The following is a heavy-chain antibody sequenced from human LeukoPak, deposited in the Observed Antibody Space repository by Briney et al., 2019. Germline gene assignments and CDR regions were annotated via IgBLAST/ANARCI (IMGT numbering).Heavy chain of an antibody. CDR2: ISSSGSTI. V-gene: IGHV3-48*03. CDR3: ARGIGGYDILTGSLCY. J-gene: IGHJ4*02. CDR1: GFTFSSYE. Sequence: GGSLRLSCAASGFTFSSYEMNWVRQAPGKGLEWVSYISSSGSTIYYADSVKGRFTISRDNAKNPLYLQMNSLRAEDTAVYYCARGIGGYDILTGSLCYWGQGTLVTVSS. D-gene: IGHD3-9*01.